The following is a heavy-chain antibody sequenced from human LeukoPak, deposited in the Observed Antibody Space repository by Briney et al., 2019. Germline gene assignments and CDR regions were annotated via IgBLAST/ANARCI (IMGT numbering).Heavy chain of an antibody. CDR2: IYYSGST. Sequence: SETPSLTCTVSGGSISSSSYYWGWIRQPPGKGLEWIGSIYYSGSTYYNPSLKSRVTISVDTPKNQFSLKLSSVTAADTAVYYCARLPYYYDSSGRYGDYWGQGTLVTVSS. V-gene: IGHV4-39*01. J-gene: IGHJ4*02. D-gene: IGHD3-22*01. CDR3: ARLPYYYDSSGRYGDY. CDR1: GGSISSSSYY.